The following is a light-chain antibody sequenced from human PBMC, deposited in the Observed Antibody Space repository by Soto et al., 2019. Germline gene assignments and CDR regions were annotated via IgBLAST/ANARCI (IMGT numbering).Light chain of an antibody. J-gene: IGLJ1*01. CDR3: AAWDDSLSGYV. Sequence: QPVLTQPPSASGTPGQRVTISCSGSSCNIGSNYVYWYQQLPGTAPKLLIYRNNQRPSGVPDRFSGSKSGTSASLAISGLRSEDEADYYCAAWDDSLSGYVFGTGTKVTVL. CDR1: SCNIGSNY. CDR2: RNN. V-gene: IGLV1-47*01.